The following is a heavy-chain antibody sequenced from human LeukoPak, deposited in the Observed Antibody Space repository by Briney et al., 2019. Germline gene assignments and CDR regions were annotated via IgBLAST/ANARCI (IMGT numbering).Heavy chain of an antibody. D-gene: IGHD3-9*01. CDR1: GVIFSSYG. V-gene: IGHV3-30*02. J-gene: IGHJ4*02. CDR2: IRYDGSNK. CDR3: AKEGSYDILTGYYNPCFDY. Sequence: PGGSLRLSCAASGVIFSSYGMHWVRQAPRKGLEWVAFIRYDGSNKYSAASVKSRFTISRDNSKNTLYLQMNSLRAEDTAVYYFAKEGSYDILTGYYNPCFDYWGQGTLVTVSS.